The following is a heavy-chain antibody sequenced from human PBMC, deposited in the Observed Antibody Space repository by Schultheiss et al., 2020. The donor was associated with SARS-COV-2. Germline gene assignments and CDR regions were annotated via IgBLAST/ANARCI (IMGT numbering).Heavy chain of an antibody. CDR3: ARRERWLPKGGWFDP. D-gene: IGHD5-24*01. J-gene: IGHJ5*02. CDR2: IYYSGST. V-gene: IGHV4-39*01. Sequence: SQTLSLTCTVSGGSISSYYWSWIRQPPGKGLERIGSIYYSGSTYYNPSLKSRVTISVDTSKNQFSLKLSSVTAADTAVYYCARRERWLPKGGWFDPWGQGTLVTVSS. CDR1: GGSISSYY.